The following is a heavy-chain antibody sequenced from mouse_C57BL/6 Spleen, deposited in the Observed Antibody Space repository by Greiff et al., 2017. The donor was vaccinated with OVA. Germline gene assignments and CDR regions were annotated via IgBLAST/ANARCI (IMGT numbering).Heavy chain of an antibody. Sequence: QVQLQQPGAELVRPGSSVKLSCKASGYTFTSYWMHWVKQRPIQGLEWIGNIDPSDSETHYNQKFKDKATLTVDKSSSTAYMQLSSLTSEDSAVYYCAREGAITTVVPFDYWGQGTTLTVSS. CDR2: IDPSDSET. V-gene: IGHV1-52*01. D-gene: IGHD1-1*01. CDR1: GYTFTSYW. CDR3: AREGAITTVVPFDY. J-gene: IGHJ2*01.